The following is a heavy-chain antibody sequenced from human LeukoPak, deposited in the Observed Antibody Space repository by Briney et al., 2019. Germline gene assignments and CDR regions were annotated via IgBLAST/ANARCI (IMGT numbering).Heavy chain of an antibody. J-gene: IGHJ2*01. V-gene: IGHV4-61*02. D-gene: IGHD6-13*01. CDR1: GGSISSGNYY. Sequence: SETLSLTCTVSGGSISSGNYYWSWIRQPAGKGLEWIGRIWADGAPTYRPSLKNRVTISVDTSKNQFSLKLSSVTAADTAVYYCARRSRIAAAGTSDWYFDLWGRGTLVTVSS. CDR3: ARRSRIAAAGTSDWYFDL. CDR2: IWADGAP.